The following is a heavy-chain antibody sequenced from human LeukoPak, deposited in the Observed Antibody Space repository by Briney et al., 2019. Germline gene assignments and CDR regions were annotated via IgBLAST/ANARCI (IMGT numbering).Heavy chain of an antibody. CDR1: GFIFRNNY. J-gene: IGHJ4*02. Sequence: RSGGSLSLSCAASGFIFRNNYMSWVRQAPGKGLEWVSLIYTDYTTYYADSVKGRFTISRDNSKNTLCLQMHSLRADDTAVYYCARDLAGMAGITMVRGALDFDYWGQGTLVTVSS. V-gene: IGHV3-53*01. CDR2: IYTDYTT. CDR3: ARDLAGMAGITMVRGALDFDY. D-gene: IGHD3-10*01.